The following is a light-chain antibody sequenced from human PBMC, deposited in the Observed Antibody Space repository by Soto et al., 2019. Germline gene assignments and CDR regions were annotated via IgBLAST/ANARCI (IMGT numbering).Light chain of an antibody. CDR3: SSNTSRSTRV. CDR1: SSDVGGYNY. J-gene: IGLJ3*02. Sequence: QSALTQPASVSGSPGQSITISCTGTSSDVGGYNYVSWYQQHPGKAPKLMIYEVSNRPSGVSNRFSGSKSGNTASLTISGLQAEDEADYYCSSNTSRSTRVFGGGTKVTVL. CDR2: EVS. V-gene: IGLV2-14*01.